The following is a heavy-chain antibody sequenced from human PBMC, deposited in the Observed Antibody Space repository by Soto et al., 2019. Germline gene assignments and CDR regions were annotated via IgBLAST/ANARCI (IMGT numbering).Heavy chain of an antibody. Sequence: EVQLLESGGGLVQPGGSLRLSCAASGFTFSSYAMSWVRQAPGKGLEWVSAISGSGGSTYYADSVKGRFTISRDNSKNTLYLQVNSMRGEDTAVYYCAKGAAAGTVGRNDYWGQGTLVTVSS. V-gene: IGHV3-23*01. CDR1: GFTFSSYA. J-gene: IGHJ4*02. CDR2: ISGSGGST. CDR3: AKGAAAGTVGRNDY. D-gene: IGHD6-13*01.